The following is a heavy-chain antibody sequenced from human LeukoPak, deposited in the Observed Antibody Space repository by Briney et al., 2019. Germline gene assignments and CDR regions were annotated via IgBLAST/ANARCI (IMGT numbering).Heavy chain of an antibody. CDR3: ARHKLVRGITLKWFDP. CDR2: IYHTGSP. J-gene: IGHJ5*02. D-gene: IGHD3-10*01. Sequence: PSETLSLTCTVSGGSITNNSYYWAWIRQPPGEGLEWIGSIYHTGSPYYNPSLNSRLTMSVDTSKNQFSLKLRSVTAADTAVYHCARHKLVRGITLKWFDPWGQGTLVTVSS. CDR1: GGSITNNSYY. V-gene: IGHV4-39*01.